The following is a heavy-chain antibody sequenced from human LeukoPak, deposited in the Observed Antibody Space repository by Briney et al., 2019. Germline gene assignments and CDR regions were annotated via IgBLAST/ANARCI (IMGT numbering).Heavy chain of an antibody. V-gene: IGHV3-30*02. CDR2: IWSDGNNR. CDR3: AKDPGASVSGFHMDV. CDR1: GFTFRNYS. D-gene: IGHD2-8*02. Sequence: GGSLRLSCATSGFTFRNYSMHWVRQATGKGLEWVSFIWSDGNNRFYADSVKGRFTISRDNSKNMLYLQMDSLRPEDTAVYYCAKDPGASVSGFHMDVWGKGTTVIVSS. J-gene: IGHJ6*03.